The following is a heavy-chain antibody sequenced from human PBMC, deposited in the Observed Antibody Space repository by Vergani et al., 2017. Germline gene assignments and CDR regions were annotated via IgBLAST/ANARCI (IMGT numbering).Heavy chain of an antibody. V-gene: IGHV4-59*01. CDR2: IYYSGST. CDR1: GCSISSYY. D-gene: IGHD3-9*01. CDR3: ARGVNDILTGQYTQPLYYYYYMDV. J-gene: IGHJ6*03. Sequence: QVQLQESGPGLVKPSETLSLTCTVSGCSISSYYWSWIRQPPGKGLEWIGYIYYSGSTNYNTSLKSRVTISVDTSKNHFSLKLSSVTAADTAVYYCARGVNDILTGQYTQPLYYYYYMDVWGKGTTVTVSS.